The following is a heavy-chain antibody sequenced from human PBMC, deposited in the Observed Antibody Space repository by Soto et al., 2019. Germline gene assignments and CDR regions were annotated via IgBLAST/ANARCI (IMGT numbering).Heavy chain of an antibody. CDR2: IYYSGST. V-gene: IGHV4-59*01. D-gene: IGHD3-22*01. Sequence: ETLSLTCTVSGGSISSYYWSWIRQPPGKGLEWIGYIYYSGSTNYNPSLKSRVTISVDTSKNQFSLKLSSVTAADTAVYYCAREDSSGGHFDYWGQGTLVTVSS. CDR1: GGSISSYY. J-gene: IGHJ4*02. CDR3: AREDSSGGHFDY.